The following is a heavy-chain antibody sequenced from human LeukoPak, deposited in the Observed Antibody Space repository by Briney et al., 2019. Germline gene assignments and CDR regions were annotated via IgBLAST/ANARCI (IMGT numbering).Heavy chain of an antibody. Sequence: PSETLSLTCSVSGGSISTNSWNWIRQPAGQVLEWIGYTYYSGRADYNPSLKSRVTMSVDTSKNQFSLKLTSVTAADTAVYYCARRGVEMAAIRPDNWFDPWGQGTLVTVSS. CDR3: ARRGVEMAAIRPDNWFDP. J-gene: IGHJ5*02. V-gene: IGHV4-59*08. CDR1: GGSISTNS. D-gene: IGHD5-24*01. CDR2: TYYSGRA.